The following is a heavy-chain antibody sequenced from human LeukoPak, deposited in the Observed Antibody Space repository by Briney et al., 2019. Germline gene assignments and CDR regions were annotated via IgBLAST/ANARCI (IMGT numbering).Heavy chain of an antibody. J-gene: IGHJ4*02. V-gene: IGHV4-39*01. Sequence: PSETLSLTCSVSVDSITSSNHLWGWIRQTPGDGLEWIGSVFFQNTYYNPSLKSRVTMSVDRTGGLLSLELRSVTAADTALYYCARQKGSTGFFDFWGRGTLVTVSS. D-gene: IGHD6-25*01. CDR3: ARQKGSTGFFDF. CDR2: VFFQNT. CDR1: VDSITSSNHL.